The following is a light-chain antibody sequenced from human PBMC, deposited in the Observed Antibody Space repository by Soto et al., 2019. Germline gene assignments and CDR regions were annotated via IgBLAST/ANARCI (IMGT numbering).Light chain of an antibody. CDR3: QSYDSSLCGVV. V-gene: IGLV1-40*01. J-gene: IGLJ2*01. Sequence: QSVLTQPASVAGAPGQRVTISCTGSISNIGAGYDVHWYQQLPGTAHKLLIYGNSNQPSGVPDRLSGSKSGTSASLAITGLQAEDEADYYCQSYDSSLCGVVFGGGTKLTVL. CDR1: ISNIGAGYD. CDR2: GNS.